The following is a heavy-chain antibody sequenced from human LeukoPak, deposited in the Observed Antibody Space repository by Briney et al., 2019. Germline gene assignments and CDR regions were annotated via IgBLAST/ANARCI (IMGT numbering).Heavy chain of an antibody. Sequence: ASVKVSCKASGYTFTSYDINWLRQATGQGLEWMGWMNPNSGNTGYAQKFQGRVTITRNTSISTAYMELSSLRSEDTAVYYCARTSVQLVRGGWYFDLWGRGTLVTVSS. CDR1: GYTFTSYD. J-gene: IGHJ2*01. CDR2: MNPNSGNT. V-gene: IGHV1-8*03. D-gene: IGHD6-13*01. CDR3: ARTSVQLVRGGWYFDL.